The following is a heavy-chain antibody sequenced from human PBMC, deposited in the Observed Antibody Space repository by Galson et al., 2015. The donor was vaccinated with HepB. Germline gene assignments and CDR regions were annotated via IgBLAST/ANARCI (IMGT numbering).Heavy chain of an antibody. D-gene: IGHD6-19*01. J-gene: IGHJ4*02. CDR2: IDPSDSYI. Sequence: SGAEVKKPGESLRISCKGSGYSLTSYWISWVRQMPGKGLEWMGRIDPSDSYINYSPSFQGHVTISSDKSISTAYLQLSILKASETAMYYCARGSSGWYDFDYWGQGTLVTVSS. CDR3: ARGSSGWYDFDY. CDR1: GYSLTSYW. V-gene: IGHV5-10-1*01.